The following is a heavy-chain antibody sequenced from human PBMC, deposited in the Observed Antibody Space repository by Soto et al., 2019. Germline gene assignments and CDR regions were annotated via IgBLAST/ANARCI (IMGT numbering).Heavy chain of an antibody. J-gene: IGHJ4*02. D-gene: IGHD3-10*01. CDR3: AYALMVRGAPFDY. CDR1: GFTFSSYG. V-gene: IGHV3-30*03. Sequence: QVQLVESGGGVVQPGRSLRLSCAASGFTFSSYGMHWVRQAPGKGLEWVAVISYDGSNKYYADSVKGRFTISRDNSKNTLYLQMNSLRAEDTAVYYCAYALMVRGAPFDYWGQGTLVTVSS. CDR2: ISYDGSNK.